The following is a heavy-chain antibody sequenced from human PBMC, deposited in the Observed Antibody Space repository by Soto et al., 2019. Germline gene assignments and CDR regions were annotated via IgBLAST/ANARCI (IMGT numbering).Heavy chain of an antibody. D-gene: IGHD6-6*01. Sequence: SEPLSLTCTVSGGSISSGGYYWSWIRQHPGKGLEWIGYIYYSGSTYYNPSLKSRVTISVDTSKNQFSLKLSSVTAADTAVYYCARDRQDYYYYYGMDVWGQGTTVTVS. CDR2: IYYSGST. CDR3: ARDRQDYYYYYGMDV. V-gene: IGHV4-31*03. J-gene: IGHJ6*02. CDR1: GGSISSGGYY.